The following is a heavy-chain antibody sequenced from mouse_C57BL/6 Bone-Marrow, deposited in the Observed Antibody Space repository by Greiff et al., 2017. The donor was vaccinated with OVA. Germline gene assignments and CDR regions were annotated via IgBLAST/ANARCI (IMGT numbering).Heavy chain of an antibody. V-gene: IGHV1-69*01. CDR1: GYTFTSYW. J-gene: IGHJ1*03. CDR2: IDPSDSYT. CDR3: AREWGPYWFFDV. Sequence: VQLQQPGAELVMPGASVKLSCKASGYTFTSYWMHWVKQRPGQGLEWIGEIDPSDSYTNYNQKFKGKSTVTVAKSSSTAYMQLSSLTSEDSAVYYCAREWGPYWFFDVGYTGTAVTVSA.